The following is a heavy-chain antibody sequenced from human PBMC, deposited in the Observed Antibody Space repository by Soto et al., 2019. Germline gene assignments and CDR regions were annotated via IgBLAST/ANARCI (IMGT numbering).Heavy chain of an antibody. V-gene: IGHV3-30-3*01. CDR1: GFTFSSYA. Sequence: QVQLVESGGGVVQPGRSLRLSCAASGFTFSSYAMHWVRQAPGKGLEGVAVISYDGSNKYYADSVKGRFTISGDNSKNTLYLQMNSQRAEDTAVYYCASLWFGEPRSYFDYWGQGTLVTVSS. J-gene: IGHJ4*02. CDR2: ISYDGSNK. CDR3: ASLWFGEPRSYFDY. D-gene: IGHD3-10*01.